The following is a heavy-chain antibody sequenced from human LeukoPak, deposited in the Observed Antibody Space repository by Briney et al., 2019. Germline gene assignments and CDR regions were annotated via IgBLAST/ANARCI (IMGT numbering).Heavy chain of an antibody. CDR1: GGSFSGYY. J-gene: IGHJ3*02. V-gene: IGHV4-34*01. CDR3: ATQAVAGTFDI. CDR2: INHSGST. Sequence: SETLSLTCAVYGGSFSGYYWSWIRQPPGKGLEWIGEINHSGSTNYNSSLKSRVTISVDTSKNQFSLRLSSVTAADTAVYYCATQAVAGTFDIWGQGTMVTVSS. D-gene: IGHD6-19*01.